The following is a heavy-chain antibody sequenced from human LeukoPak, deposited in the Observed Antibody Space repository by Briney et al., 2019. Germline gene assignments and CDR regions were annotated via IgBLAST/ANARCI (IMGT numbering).Heavy chain of an antibody. Sequence: EGSLRLSCSASGFTFSSYAMHWVRQAPGKGLEYVSAISSNGGSTYYADSVKGRFTISRDNSKNTLYLQMSSLRAEDTAVYYCVIAAAGPSRIYYFDYWGQGTLVTVSS. J-gene: IGHJ4*02. CDR1: GFTFSSYA. D-gene: IGHD6-13*01. CDR2: ISSNGGST. V-gene: IGHV3-64D*06. CDR3: VIAAAGPSRIYYFDY.